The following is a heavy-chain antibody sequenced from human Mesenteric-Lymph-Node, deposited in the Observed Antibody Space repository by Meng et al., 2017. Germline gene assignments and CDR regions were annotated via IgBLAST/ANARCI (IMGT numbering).Heavy chain of an antibody. CDR2: INHSGST. CDR1: GGSFSGYY. V-gene: IGHV4-34*01. Sequence: QVQLPQWGAGLLKPSETPSLTCAVYGGSFSGYYWSWIRQPPGKGLEWIGEINHSGSTNYNPSLKSRVTISVDTSKNQFSLKLSSVTAADTAVYYCARAELLERFSEFDYWGQGTLVTVSS. D-gene: IGHD3-10*01. CDR3: ARAELLERFSEFDY. J-gene: IGHJ4*02.